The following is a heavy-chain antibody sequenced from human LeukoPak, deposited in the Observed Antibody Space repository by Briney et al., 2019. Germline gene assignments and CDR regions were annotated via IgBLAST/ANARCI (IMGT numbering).Heavy chain of an antibody. Sequence: GGSLRLSCAASGFTVSTNYMNWVRQAPGKGLEWVSILYSGSDTYYADSVKGRFTISRDSSKNILSLQMNNLRAEDTAVYYCARVGDHFHWYLDLWVRATLVTVSS. V-gene: IGHV3-53*01. J-gene: IGHJ2*01. CDR2: LYSGSDT. CDR3: ARVGDHFHWYLDL. CDR1: GFTVSTNY. D-gene: IGHD3-10*01.